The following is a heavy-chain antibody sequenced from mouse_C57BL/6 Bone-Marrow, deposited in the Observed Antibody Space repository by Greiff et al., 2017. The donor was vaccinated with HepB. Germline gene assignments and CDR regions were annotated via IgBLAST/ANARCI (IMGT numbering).Heavy chain of an antibody. V-gene: IGHV7-1*01. CDR2: SRNKANDYTT. J-gene: IGHJ4*01. CDR3: ARDVTGYYAMDY. CDR1: GFTFSDFY. D-gene: IGHD4-1*01. Sequence: EVKLMESGGGLVQSGRSLRLSCATSGFTFSDFYMAWVRQAPGKGLEWIAASRNKANDYTTEYSASVKGRFIVSRDTSQSILYLQMNALRAEDTAIYYCARDVTGYYAMDYWGQGTSVTVSS.